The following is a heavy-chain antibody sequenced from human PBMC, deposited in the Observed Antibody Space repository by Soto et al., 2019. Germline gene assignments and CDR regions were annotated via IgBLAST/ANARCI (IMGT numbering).Heavy chain of an antibody. CDR3: AKEVGYSGYVLLSCSGGRCYFHC. J-gene: IGHJ4*02. CDR2: ISWNTGST. CDR1: GFTFDDYA. Sequence: EVQVVESGGGLVQPGRSLRLSCAASGFTFDDYAMHWVRQAPGKGLEWVSGISWNTGSTGYAAYVKGRFTITRANAKNSLYLQLNSLSTEDTSLYYCAKEVGYSGYVLLSCSGGRCYFHCWGQGALVTVSS. V-gene: IGHV3-9*01. D-gene: IGHD5-12*01.